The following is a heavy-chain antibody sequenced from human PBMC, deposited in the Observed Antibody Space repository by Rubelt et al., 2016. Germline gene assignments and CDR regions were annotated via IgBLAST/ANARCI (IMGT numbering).Heavy chain of an antibody. CDR2: IDYSGST. J-gene: IGHJ4*02. CDR1: GGSFSGYY. CDR3: ARHAFIVTTGSFWDY. D-gene: IGHD4-17*01. Sequence: QVQLQQWGAGLLKPSETLSLTCAVYGGSFSGYYWSWIRQPPGKGLEWIGSIDYSGSTYSNPSLRSRVTMSVDTTKNQSSLKLSSVTAADTAVYYCARHAFIVTTGSFWDYWGQGTLITVSS. V-gene: IGHV4-34*01.